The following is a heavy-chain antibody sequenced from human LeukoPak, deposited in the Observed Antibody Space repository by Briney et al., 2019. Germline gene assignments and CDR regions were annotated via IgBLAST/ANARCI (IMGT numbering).Heavy chain of an antibody. V-gene: IGHV1-69*05. CDR2: IIPIFGTA. Sequence: SVKVSCKASGGTFSSYAISWVRQAPGQGLEWMGGIIPIFGTANYAQKFKGRVTITTDKSTRTAYMELSSLRSEDTAVYYCARDCRITIFGVVTHPGYWYFDLWGRGTLVTVSS. D-gene: IGHD3-3*01. CDR3: ARDCRITIFGVVTHPGYWYFDL. CDR1: GGTFSSYA. J-gene: IGHJ2*01.